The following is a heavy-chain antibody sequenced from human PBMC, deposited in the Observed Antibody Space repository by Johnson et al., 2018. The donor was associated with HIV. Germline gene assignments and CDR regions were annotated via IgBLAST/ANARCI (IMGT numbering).Heavy chain of an antibody. CDR2: ISSSGSTI. CDR1: GFTFSDYY. J-gene: IGHJ3*02. Sequence: QMLLVESGGGLVKPGGSLRLSCVASGFTFSDYYMTWIRQAPRKGLEWVSYISSSGSTIYYADSVKGRFTISRDNSKNTLYLQMNSLRAEDTAVYYCASKSLGIRAFDIWGQGTMVTVSS. V-gene: IGHV3-11*04. CDR3: ASKSLGIRAFDI. D-gene: IGHD7-27*01.